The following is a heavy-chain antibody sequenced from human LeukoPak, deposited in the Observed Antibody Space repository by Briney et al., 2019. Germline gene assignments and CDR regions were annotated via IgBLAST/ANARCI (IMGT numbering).Heavy chain of an antibody. J-gene: IGHJ6*02. V-gene: IGHV3-13*01. CDR3: VRAMVRGELRYYYGMDV. CDR1: GFTFSSYD. D-gene: IGHD3-10*01. CDR2: IGTAGDA. Sequence: GGSLRLSCAASGFTFSSYDMHWVRQATGEGLEWVAAIGTAGDAYYPDSVKGRFTISREDAKNSLYLQMDSLSAGDTAVYYCVRAMVRGELRYYYGMDVWGQGTAVTVSS.